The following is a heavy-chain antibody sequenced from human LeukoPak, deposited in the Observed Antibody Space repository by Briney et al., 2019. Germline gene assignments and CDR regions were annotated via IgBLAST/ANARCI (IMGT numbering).Heavy chain of an antibody. V-gene: IGHV1-18*01. D-gene: IGHD3-10*01. Sequence: ASVTVSCKASGYTFTSYGISWVRQAPGQGLEWMGWISANDGNTDYPQKLQGRVTMTTDTSTSTAYMELRSLRSDDTAVYYCARESHVTREDYWGQGTLVTVSS. CDR1: GYTFTSYG. CDR3: ARESHVTREDY. J-gene: IGHJ4*02. CDR2: ISANDGNT.